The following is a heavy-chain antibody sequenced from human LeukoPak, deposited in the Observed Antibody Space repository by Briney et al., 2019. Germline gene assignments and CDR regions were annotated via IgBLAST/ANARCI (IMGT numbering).Heavy chain of an antibody. Sequence: GGSLRLSCAASGFTFSSYSMNWVRQAPGKGLEWVSSISSSGSYINYADSVKGRFTISRDNAKNSLYLQMNSLRVEDTAVYYCAGVKVGASDYWGQGTLVTVSS. CDR1: GFTFSSYS. J-gene: IGHJ4*02. D-gene: IGHD1-26*01. CDR3: AGVKVGASDY. CDR2: ISSSGSYI. V-gene: IGHV3-21*01.